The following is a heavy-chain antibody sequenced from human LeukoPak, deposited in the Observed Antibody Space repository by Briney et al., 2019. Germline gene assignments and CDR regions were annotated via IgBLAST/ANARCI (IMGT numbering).Heavy chain of an antibody. V-gene: IGHV4-59*01. CDR1: GGSISSSY. Sequence: SETLSLTCTVSGGSISSSYWSWIRQPPGKGLEWIGYIYYSGGTNYNPSLKSRVTISVDTSKNQFSLKLSSVTAADTAVYYCARAKDFDYWGQGTLGTVSS. CDR3: ARAKDFDY. J-gene: IGHJ4*02. CDR2: IYYSGGT.